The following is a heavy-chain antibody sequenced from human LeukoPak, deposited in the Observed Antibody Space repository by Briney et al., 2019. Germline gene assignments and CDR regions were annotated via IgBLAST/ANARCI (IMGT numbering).Heavy chain of an antibody. V-gene: IGHV4-4*07. CDR2: IYTSGST. Sequence: SETLSLTCTVSGGSISSYYWSWIRQPAGKGLEWIGRIYTSGSTNYNPSLKSRVTMSVDTSKNQFSLKLSSVTAADTAVYYCTRRRNYLSHFDYWGQGTLVTVSS. D-gene: IGHD1-7*01. CDR1: GGSISSYY. CDR3: TRRRNYLSHFDY. J-gene: IGHJ4*02.